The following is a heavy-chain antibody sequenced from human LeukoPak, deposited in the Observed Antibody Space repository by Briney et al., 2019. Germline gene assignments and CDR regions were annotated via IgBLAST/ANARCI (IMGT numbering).Heavy chain of an antibody. V-gene: IGHV3-30-3*01. CDR1: GFTFSSYA. CDR2: ISYDGSNK. Sequence: PGGPLRLSCAASGFTFSSYAMHWVRQAPGKGLEWVAVISYDGSNKYYADSVKGRFTISRDNSKNTLYLQMNSLRAEDTAVYYCARDNYYGSGSYWYYYYYGMDVWGQGTTVTVSS. J-gene: IGHJ6*02. CDR3: ARDNYYGSGSYWYYYYYGMDV. D-gene: IGHD3-10*01.